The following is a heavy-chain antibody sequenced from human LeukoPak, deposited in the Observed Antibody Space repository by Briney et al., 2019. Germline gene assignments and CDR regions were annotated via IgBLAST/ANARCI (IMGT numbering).Heavy chain of an antibody. CDR1: RFTFSNYG. CDR2: ISYDGSNE. V-gene: IGHV3-30*03. Sequence: GGSLRLSCIASRFTFSNYGMHWVRQAPGKGLEWVAVISYDGSNEYYADSVKGRFTISRDNSKNTLYLQMNSLRAEDTAVYYCARDSGYQLLFFYYYYMDVWGKGTTVTVSS. D-gene: IGHD2-2*01. J-gene: IGHJ6*03. CDR3: ARDSGYQLLFFYYYYMDV.